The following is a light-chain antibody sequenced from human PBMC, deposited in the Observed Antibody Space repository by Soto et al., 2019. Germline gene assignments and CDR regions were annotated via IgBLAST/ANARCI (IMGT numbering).Light chain of an antibody. J-gene: IGLJ1*01. CDR1: SSNIGSNP. CDR2: SND. V-gene: IGLV1-44*01. Sequence: QSAVTQPPSASGTPGQRVTISCFGSSSNIGSNPVNWYQQLPGTAPKLLIYSNDQRPSGVPDRFSGSKSGTSASLAISGLHSVDDADYYCAAWDDSLNGLFVFGTGTKLTVL. CDR3: AAWDDSLNGLFV.